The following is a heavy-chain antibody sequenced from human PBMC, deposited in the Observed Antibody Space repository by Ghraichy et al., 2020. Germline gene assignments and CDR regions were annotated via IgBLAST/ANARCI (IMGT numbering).Heavy chain of an antibody. CDR2: IYYSGST. Sequence: SETLSLTCTVSGGSISSSSYYWGWIRQPPGKGLEWIGSIYYSGSTYYNPSLKSRVTISVDTSKNQFSLKLSSVTAADTAVYYCARGYDRNGLSDWGQGALVSVSS. D-gene: IGHD3-22*01. J-gene: IGHJ4*02. V-gene: IGHV4-39*01. CDR3: ARGYDRNGLSD. CDR1: GGSISSSSYY.